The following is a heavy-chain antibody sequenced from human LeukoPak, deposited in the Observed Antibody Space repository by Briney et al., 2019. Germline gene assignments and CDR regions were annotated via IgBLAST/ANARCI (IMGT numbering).Heavy chain of an antibody. J-gene: IGHJ5*02. CDR2: ISGSGGST. CDR1: GFTFSSYA. D-gene: IGHD2-15*01. Sequence: GGSLRLSCAASGFTFSSYAMSWVRQAPGKGLEWVSAISGSGGSTYYADSVKGRFTISRNNSKNTLYLQMNSLRDEDTAVYYCAKTPTKAAPSNWFDPWGQGTLVTVSS. V-gene: IGHV3-23*01. CDR3: AKTPTKAAPSNWFDP.